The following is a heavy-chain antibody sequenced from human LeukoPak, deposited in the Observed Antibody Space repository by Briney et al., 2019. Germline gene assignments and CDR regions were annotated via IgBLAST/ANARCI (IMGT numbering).Heavy chain of an antibody. V-gene: IGHV1-2*02. CDR1: GYTFTGYY. J-gene: IGHJ4*02. Sequence: GASVKVSCKASGYTFTGYYMHWVRQAPGQGLEWMGWINPNSGGTNYAQKFQGRVAMTRDTSISIAYMELSRLRSDDTAVYYCAILRGYTYGYLDYWGQGTLATVSS. CDR3: AILRGYTYGYLDY. CDR2: INPNSGGT. D-gene: IGHD5-18*01.